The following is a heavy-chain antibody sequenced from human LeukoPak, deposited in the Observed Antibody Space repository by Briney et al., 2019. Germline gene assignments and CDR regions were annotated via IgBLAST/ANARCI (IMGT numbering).Heavy chain of an antibody. CDR2: INHSGST. J-gene: IGHJ4*02. CDR1: GGSISSSSYY. V-gene: IGHV4-39*07. CDR3: ARGQSIRGIYGSGSYRVDY. D-gene: IGHD3-10*01. Sequence: SETLSLTCTVSGGSISSSSYYWGWIRQPPGKGLEWIGEINHSGSTNYNPSLKSRVTISVDTSKNQFSLKLSSVTAADTAVYYCARGQSIRGIYGSGSYRVDYWGQGTLVTVSS.